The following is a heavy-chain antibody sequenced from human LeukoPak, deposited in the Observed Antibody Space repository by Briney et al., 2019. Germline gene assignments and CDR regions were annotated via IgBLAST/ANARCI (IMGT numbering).Heavy chain of an antibody. CDR2: IYYSGST. CDR3: ARQLYSSGWYGFDY. CDR1: GGSISSYY. V-gene: IGHV4-59*01. J-gene: IGHJ4*02. Sequence: SETLSLTCTVSGGSISSYYWSWIRQPPGKGLEWIGYIYYSGSTNYNPSLKSRVTISVDTSKNQFSLELSSVTAADTAVYYCARQLYSSGWYGFDYWGQGTLVTVSS. D-gene: IGHD6-19*01.